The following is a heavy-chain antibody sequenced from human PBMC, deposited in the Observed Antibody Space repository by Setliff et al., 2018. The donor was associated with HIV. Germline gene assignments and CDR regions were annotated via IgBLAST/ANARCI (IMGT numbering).Heavy chain of an antibody. CDR2: IFYSGST. Sequence: SETLSLTCTVSGGSISSYYWTWIRQPPGKGLEWIGYIFYSGSTNYNPSLKSRVTISVDTSKNQFSLRLSSVTAADTAIYYCERLPDYCGGYCFRFDFWGQGALVTVSS. CDR3: ERLPDYCGGYCFRFDF. J-gene: IGHJ4*02. V-gene: IGHV4-59*08. D-gene: IGHD2-21*02. CDR1: GGSISSYY.